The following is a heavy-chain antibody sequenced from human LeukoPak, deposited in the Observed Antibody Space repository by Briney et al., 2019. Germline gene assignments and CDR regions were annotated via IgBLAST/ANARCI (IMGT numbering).Heavy chain of an antibody. D-gene: IGHD5-12*01. CDR1: GYTFTGYY. J-gene: IGHJ4*02. CDR3: ARAGYSGYDMFDY. CDR2: INPNSGGT. Sequence: ASVKVSCKASGYTFTGYYMHWVRQAPGQGLEWMGRINPNSGGTNYAQKFQGWVTMTRDTSISTAYMELSRLRSDDTAVYYCARAGYSGYDMFDYWGQGTLVTVSS. V-gene: IGHV1-2*04.